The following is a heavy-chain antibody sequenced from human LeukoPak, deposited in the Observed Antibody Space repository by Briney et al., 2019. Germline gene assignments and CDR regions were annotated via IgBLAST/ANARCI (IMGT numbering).Heavy chain of an antibody. J-gene: IGHJ6*03. CDR3: AKDGYSYGPPYYYMDV. Sequence: GGSLRLSCAASGFTFSSYGMDWVRQAPGKGLEWVAFIRYDGSNKYYADSVKGRFTISRDNSKNTLYLQMNSLRAEDTAVYYCAKDGYSYGPPYYYMDVWGKGTTVTVSS. D-gene: IGHD5-18*01. CDR1: GFTFSSYG. V-gene: IGHV3-30*02. CDR2: IRYDGSNK.